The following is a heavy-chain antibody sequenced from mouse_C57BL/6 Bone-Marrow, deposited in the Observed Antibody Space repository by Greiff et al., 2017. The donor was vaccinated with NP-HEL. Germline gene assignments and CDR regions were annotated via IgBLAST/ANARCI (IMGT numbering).Heavy chain of an antibody. CDR2: INPYNGGT. CDR1: GYTFTDYY. Sequence: EVQLQQSGPVLVKPGASVKMSCKASGYTFTDYYMNWVKQSHGKSLEWIGVINPYNGGTSYNQKFKGKATLTVDKSSSTAYMELNSLTSEDSAVYYCARRIIITTVVAPYWWFDVWGTGTTVTVSS. V-gene: IGHV1-19*01. J-gene: IGHJ1*03. CDR3: ARRIIITTVVAPYWWFDV. D-gene: IGHD1-1*01.